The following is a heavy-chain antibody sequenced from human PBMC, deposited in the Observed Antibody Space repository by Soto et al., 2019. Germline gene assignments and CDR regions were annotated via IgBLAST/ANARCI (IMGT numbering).Heavy chain of an antibody. CDR1: GFTFSSYG. D-gene: IGHD6-19*01. V-gene: IGHV3-33*01. Sequence: QVQLVESGGGVVQPGRSLRLSCAASGFTFSSYGMHWVRQAPGKGLEWVAVIWYVGSNKYYADSVKGRFTISRDNSKNTLYLQMNSLRAEDTAVYYCARDRIAVAAYFDYWGQGTLVTVSS. J-gene: IGHJ4*02. CDR2: IWYVGSNK. CDR3: ARDRIAVAAYFDY.